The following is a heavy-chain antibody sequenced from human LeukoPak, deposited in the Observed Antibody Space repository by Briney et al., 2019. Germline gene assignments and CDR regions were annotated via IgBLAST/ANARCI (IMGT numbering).Heavy chain of an antibody. D-gene: IGHD5-18*01. CDR3: ARGGSDTAMAHDY. CDR1: GFTLSSYA. Sequence: GGSLRLSCAASGFTLSSYAMHWVRQAPGKGLEWVAVISYDGSNKYYADSVKGRFTISRDNSKNTLYLQMNSLRAEDTAVYYCARGGSDTAMAHDYWGQGILVTVSS. CDR2: ISYDGSNK. J-gene: IGHJ4*02. V-gene: IGHV3-30*04.